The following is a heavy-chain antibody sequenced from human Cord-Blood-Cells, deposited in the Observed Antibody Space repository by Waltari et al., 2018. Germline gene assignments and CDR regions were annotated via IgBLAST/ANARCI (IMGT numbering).Heavy chain of an antibody. D-gene: IGHD1-1*01. J-gene: IGHJ4*02. V-gene: IGHV3-30*18. CDR3: AKGFKTENPYYFDY. CDR1: GSTFRSYG. CDR2: ISYDGSNK. Sequence: QVQLVESGGAVVQPGRSMSHSCAASGSTFRSYGMRWVRQAPGKGLEWVAVISYDGSNKYYADSVKGRFTISRDNSKNTLYLQMNSLRAEDTAVYYCAKGFKTENPYYFDYWGQGTLVTVSS.